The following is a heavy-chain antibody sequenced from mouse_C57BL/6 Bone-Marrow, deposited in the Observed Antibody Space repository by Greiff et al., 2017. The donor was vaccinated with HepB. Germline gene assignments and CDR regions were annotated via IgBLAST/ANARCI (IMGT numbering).Heavy chain of an antibody. CDR3: ARGYYYGSSPFAY. CDR2: ISSGGSTI. D-gene: IGHD1-1*01. V-gene: IGHV5-17*01. Sequence: EVQLVESGGGLVKPGGSLKLSCAASGFTFSNYGMHWVRQAPEKGLEWVAYISSGGSTIYYAETLKGRFTISIDNAKNTLFLQMTSLRSEDTAMYYCARGYYYGSSPFAYWGQGTLVTVSA. CDR1: GFTFSNYG. J-gene: IGHJ3*01.